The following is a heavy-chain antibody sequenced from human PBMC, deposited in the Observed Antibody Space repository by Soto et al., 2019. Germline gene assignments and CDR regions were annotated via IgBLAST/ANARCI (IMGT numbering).Heavy chain of an antibody. Sequence: PGGSLKISCKGSGYSFTSYWIGWVRQMPGKGLEWMGIIYPGDSDTRYSPSFQGQVTISADKSISTAYLQWSSLKASDTAMYYFAGMKSDSSGWYYAFDIWGQGTMVTVSS. CDR2: IYPGDSDT. J-gene: IGHJ3*02. CDR3: AGMKSDSSGWYYAFDI. V-gene: IGHV5-51*01. D-gene: IGHD6-19*01. CDR1: GYSFTSYW.